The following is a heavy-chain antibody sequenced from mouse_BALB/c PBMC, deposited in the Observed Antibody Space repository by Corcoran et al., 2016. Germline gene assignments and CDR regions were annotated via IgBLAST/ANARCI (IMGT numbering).Heavy chain of an antibody. CDR3: ARDYYGSSYVFAY. Sequence: EFQLQQSGPELVKPGASMKISCKASGYSFTGYTMNWVKQSHGKTLEWIGLINPYNGGTSYNQKFKGKATLTVDKSSSTAYMELLSLTSEDSAVYYCARDYYGSSYVFAYWGQGTLVTVSA. J-gene: IGHJ3*01. CDR2: INPYNGGT. CDR1: GYSFTGYT. D-gene: IGHD1-1*01. V-gene: IGHV1-18*01.